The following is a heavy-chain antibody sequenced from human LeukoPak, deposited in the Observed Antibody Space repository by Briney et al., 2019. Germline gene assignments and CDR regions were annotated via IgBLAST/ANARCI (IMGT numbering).Heavy chain of an antibody. CDR3: ARDLNASPGIAVLTVFYYHYYGMDV. CDR1: GYTFTGYY. V-gene: IGHV1-2*06. CDR2: INPNSGGT. Sequence: ASVKVSCKASGYTFTGYYMHWVRQAPGQGLEWMGRINPNSGGTNYAQKFQGRVTMTRDTSISTAYMELSRLRSDDTAVYYCARDLNASPGIAVLTVFYYHYYGMDVWGQGTTVTASS. J-gene: IGHJ6*02. D-gene: IGHD6-19*01.